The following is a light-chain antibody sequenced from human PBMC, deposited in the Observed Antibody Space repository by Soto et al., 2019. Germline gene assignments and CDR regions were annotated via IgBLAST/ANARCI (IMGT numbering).Light chain of an antibody. V-gene: IGKV1-5*01. Sequence: DIQMTQSPSTLSASVGDRVTITCRASQSISSWLAWYQQKPGKAPKLLIYDASSLESGVPSRFSGSGSGTEFTLTISSLQPDDFATYYCLQYNSFPLTFGGGTKVEIK. CDR2: DAS. CDR1: QSISSW. J-gene: IGKJ4*01. CDR3: LQYNSFPLT.